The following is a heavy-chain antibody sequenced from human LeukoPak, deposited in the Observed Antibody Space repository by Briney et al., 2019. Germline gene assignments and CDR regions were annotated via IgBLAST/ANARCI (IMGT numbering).Heavy chain of an antibody. Sequence: GESRKISCKGSGYSFTSYWIGWVRQMPGKGLEWMGIIYPGDSDTRYSPSFQGQVTISADKSISTAYLQWSSLKASDTAMYYCASSDAYYYGSGTHFDYWGQGTLVTVSS. CDR2: IYPGDSDT. J-gene: IGHJ4*02. CDR1: GYSFTSYW. V-gene: IGHV5-51*01. CDR3: ASSDAYYYGSGTHFDY. D-gene: IGHD3-10*01.